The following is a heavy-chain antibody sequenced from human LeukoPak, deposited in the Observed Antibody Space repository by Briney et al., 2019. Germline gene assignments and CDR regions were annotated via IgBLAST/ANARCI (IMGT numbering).Heavy chain of an antibody. CDR2: ITLSGGST. Sequence: GGSLRLSCAASGFTFSSYDMSWVRQAPGKGLEWVSSITLSGGSTFYADSVKGRFTISRDNSKNTLYLQVNSLSVDDTAVYYCAKRGNPAVGHHYLDVWGKGTTVSVPS. CDR3: AKRGNPAVGHHYLDV. D-gene: IGHD2-2*01. CDR1: GFTFSSYD. J-gene: IGHJ6*03. V-gene: IGHV3-23*01.